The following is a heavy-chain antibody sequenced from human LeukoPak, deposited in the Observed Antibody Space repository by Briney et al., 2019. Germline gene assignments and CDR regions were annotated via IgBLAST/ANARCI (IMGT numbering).Heavy chain of an antibody. CDR2: ISLSSTYI. CDR3: ARDHEEGNYAMDV. CDR1: EFTFINYA. V-gene: IGHV3-21*06. D-gene: IGHD3-10*01. Sequence: GGSLRLSCAASEFTFINYAMNWVRQAPGKGLEWVSSISLSSTYIFYADSVKGRFTISRDNAKNSLYLQMNSLSPEDTAVYYCARDHEEGNYAMDVWGQGTAVTVSS. J-gene: IGHJ6*02.